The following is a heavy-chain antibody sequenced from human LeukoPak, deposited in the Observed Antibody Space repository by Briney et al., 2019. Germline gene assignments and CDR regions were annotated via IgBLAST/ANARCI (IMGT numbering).Heavy chain of an antibody. Sequence: ASVKVSCKASGYTFTSCGISWVRQAPGQGREWMGWISAYNGNTNYAQKLQGRVTMTTDTSTSTAYMELRSPRSDNTAVYYCARILLRYFDWLLYPIGWFDPWGQGTLVTVSS. CDR1: GYTFTSCG. J-gene: IGHJ5*02. D-gene: IGHD3-9*01. CDR2: ISAYNGNT. CDR3: ARILLRYFDWLLYPIGWFDP. V-gene: IGHV1-18*01.